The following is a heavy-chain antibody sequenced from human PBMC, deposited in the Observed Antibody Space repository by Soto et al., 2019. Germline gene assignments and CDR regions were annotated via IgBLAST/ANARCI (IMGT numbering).Heavy chain of an antibody. J-gene: IGHJ6*02. V-gene: IGHV1-46*03. CDR1: GYTFTSYY. CDR2: INPSGGST. D-gene: IGHD3-10*01. CDR3: DRCFYYYCAEPDYVMDF. Sequence: GASVKVSCKASGYTFTSYYMHWVRQAPGQGLEWMGIINPSGGSTSYAQKFQGRVTMTRDTSTSTGYMALSSLRSEDTAVYYCDRCFYYYCAEPDYVMDFSGRRSTVTVSS.